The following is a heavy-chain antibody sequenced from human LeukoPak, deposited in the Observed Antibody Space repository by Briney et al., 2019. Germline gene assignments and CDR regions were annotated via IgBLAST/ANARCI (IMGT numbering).Heavy chain of an antibody. CDR1: GFTFSSYG. D-gene: IGHD4-17*01. Sequence: GRSLRLSCAASGFTFSSYGMHWVRQAPGKGLEWVAVIWYDGSNKYYADSVKGRFTISRDNSKNTLYLQMNSLRAEDTAVYYCAKMTTVPATVYWGQGTLVTVSS. V-gene: IGHV3-33*06. CDR3: AKMTTVPATVY. CDR2: IWYDGSNK. J-gene: IGHJ4*02.